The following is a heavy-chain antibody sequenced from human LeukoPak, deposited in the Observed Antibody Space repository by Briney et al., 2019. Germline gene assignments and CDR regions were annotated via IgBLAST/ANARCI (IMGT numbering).Heavy chain of an antibody. CDR3: AREYGYYYYMDV. D-gene: IGHD2-8*01. Sequence: PGGSLGLSCAASGFTFDDYGMSWVRQAPGKGLEWVSGINWNGGSTGYADSVKGRFTISRDNAKNSLCLQMNSLRAEDTALYYCAREYGYYYYMDVWGKGTTVTVSS. J-gene: IGHJ6*03. CDR2: INWNGGST. V-gene: IGHV3-20*04. CDR1: GFTFDDYG.